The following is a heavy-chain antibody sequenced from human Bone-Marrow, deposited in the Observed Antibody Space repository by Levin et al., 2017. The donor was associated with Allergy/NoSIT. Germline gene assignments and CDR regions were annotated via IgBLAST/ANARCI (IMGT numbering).Heavy chain of an antibody. J-gene: IGHJ4*02. Sequence: SCAASGFTFSSYGMHWVRQAPGKGLEWVAVISYDGSNKYYADSVKGRFTISRDNSKNTLYLQMNSLRAEDTAVYYCAKGVVVVIDEDYFDYWGQGTLVTVSS. CDR2: ISYDGSNK. CDR3: AKGVVVVIDEDYFDY. D-gene: IGHD3-22*01. V-gene: IGHV3-30*18. CDR1: GFTFSSYG.